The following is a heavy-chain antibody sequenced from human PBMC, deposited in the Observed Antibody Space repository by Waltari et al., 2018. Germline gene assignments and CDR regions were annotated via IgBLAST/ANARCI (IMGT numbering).Heavy chain of an antibody. Sequence: EVQLVESGGVVVQPGGSLRLSCAASGFTFDDYTMHWVRQAPGKGLEWVSLITWDGGSTNYADSVKGRFTISRDNSKNSLYLQMNSLRTEDTALYYCSRGPYYTVTTSAHWFDPWGQGTLVTVSS. CDR3: SRGPYYTVTTSAHWFDP. J-gene: IGHJ5*02. CDR1: GFTFDDYT. V-gene: IGHV3-43*01. D-gene: IGHD4-4*01. CDR2: ITWDGGST.